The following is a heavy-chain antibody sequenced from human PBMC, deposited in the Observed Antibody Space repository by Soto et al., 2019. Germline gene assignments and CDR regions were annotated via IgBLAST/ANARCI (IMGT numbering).Heavy chain of an antibody. Sequence: VQLVESGGGVVQPGRSLRLSCAASGFTFSDYAMHWVRQAPGKGLEWVAVVSHDGRNTHYADSVKGRFTISRDSSKNTVSLEMTRLRAEDTAVYYCGKGGRQWLVTSDFNYGGQGALVTVSS. CDR1: GFTFSDYA. D-gene: IGHD6-19*01. V-gene: IGHV3-30*18. J-gene: IGHJ4*02. CDR2: VSHDGRNT. CDR3: GKGGRQWLVTSDFNY.